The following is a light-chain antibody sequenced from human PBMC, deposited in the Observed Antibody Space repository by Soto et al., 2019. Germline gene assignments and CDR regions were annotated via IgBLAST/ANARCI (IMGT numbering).Light chain of an antibody. CDR3: QQYSFLPRT. CDR2: GAS. CDR1: QSVSNNY. Sequence: VMTQSPFTLSGSPVEIATLSSIASQSVSNNYLAWYQQKPGQAPRLLISGASTRATGIPDRFGGSGSGTDFTLTISRLEPEDFAVYYCQQYSFLPRTFGQGTKVDIK. V-gene: IGKV3-20*01. J-gene: IGKJ1*01.